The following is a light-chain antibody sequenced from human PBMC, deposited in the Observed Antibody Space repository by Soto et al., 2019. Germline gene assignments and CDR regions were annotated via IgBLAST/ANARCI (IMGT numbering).Light chain of an antibody. CDR3: SSHSSSSTLVV. Sequence: QSALTQPASMSGSPGQSITISCTGTSSDVGGYNYVSWYRQHPGKAPKLMIYDVNNRPSGVSNRFSGSKSGNTASLTISGLQAEVEADYYCSSHSSSSTLVVFGGGTQLTVL. CDR1: SSDVGGYNY. J-gene: IGLJ2*01. V-gene: IGLV2-14*03. CDR2: DVN.